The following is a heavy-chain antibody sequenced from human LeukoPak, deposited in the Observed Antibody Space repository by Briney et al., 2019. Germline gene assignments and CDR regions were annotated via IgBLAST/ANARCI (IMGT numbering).Heavy chain of an antibody. D-gene: IGHD5-18*01. CDR2: FYYSGST. CDR3: ARLAHSAYIYSQYYYYYYMDV. J-gene: IGHJ6*03. Sequence: PSETLSLTCTLSGGSFSSSSYYWGWIRQPPGKGLEWIGSFYYSGSTYYNPSLKSRVTISVDTSKNQFSLKLSSVTAADTAVYYCARLAHSAYIYSQYYYYYYMDVWGKGTTVTVSS. CDR1: GGSFSSSSYY. V-gene: IGHV4-39*01.